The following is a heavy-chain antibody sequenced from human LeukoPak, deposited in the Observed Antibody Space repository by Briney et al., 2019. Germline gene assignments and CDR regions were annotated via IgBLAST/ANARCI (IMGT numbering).Heavy chain of an antibody. J-gene: IGHJ4*02. CDR3: AKLPQSYDSSGSIDY. Sequence: GGPLRLSCAASGFTFSSYGMHWVRQAPGKGLEWVAVISYDGSNKYYADSVKGRFTISRDNSKNTLYLQMNSLRAEDTAVYYCAKLPQSYDSSGSIDYWGQGTLVTVSS. CDR1: GFTFSSYG. D-gene: IGHD3-22*01. V-gene: IGHV3-30*18. CDR2: ISYDGSNK.